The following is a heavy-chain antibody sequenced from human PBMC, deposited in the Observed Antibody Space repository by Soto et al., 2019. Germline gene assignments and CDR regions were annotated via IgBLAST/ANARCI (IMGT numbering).Heavy chain of an antibody. CDR1: GGSIRGGDYY. CDR2: ICDSGHS. D-gene: IGHD3-10*01. CDR3: ARLSSLYYNSDYGAYDFDY. J-gene: IGHJ4*01. Sequence: QVQLQESGPGMVKPSQTLSLTCTVYGGSIRGGDYYWSWIRQHPGKGLEWIGYICDSGHSFYNPSLNSGFTISVDTSQNPCPLQLCSVTSADSAIYYCARLSSLYYNSDYGAYDFDYSGHGTLVSVSS. V-gene: IGHV4-31*03.